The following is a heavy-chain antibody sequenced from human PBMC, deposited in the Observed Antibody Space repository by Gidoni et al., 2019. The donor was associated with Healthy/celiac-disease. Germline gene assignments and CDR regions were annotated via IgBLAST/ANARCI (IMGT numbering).Heavy chain of an antibody. Sequence: QVQLVQSGAEVKKPGSSMKVSCKASGGTFSSYAISWVRQAPGQGLEWMGGIIPIFGTANYAQKFQGRVTITADESTSTAYMELSSLRSEDTAVYYCAKSYARGIAAAGCFDPWGQGTLVTVSS. J-gene: IGHJ5*02. D-gene: IGHD6-13*01. CDR2: IIPIFGTA. CDR3: AKSYARGIAAAGCFDP. V-gene: IGHV1-69*01. CDR1: GGTFSSYA.